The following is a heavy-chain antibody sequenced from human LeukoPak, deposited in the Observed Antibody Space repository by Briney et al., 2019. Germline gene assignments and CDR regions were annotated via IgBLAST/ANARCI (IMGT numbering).Heavy chain of an antibody. D-gene: IGHD6-19*01. V-gene: IGHV1-46*01. CDR2: INPSGGST. J-gene: IGHJ4*02. CDR1: GYTFTSYY. Sequence: ASVKVSCQASGYTFTSYYMHWVRQAPGQGLELMGLINPSGGSTTYAQKFQGRVTMTRDMSTSTVYMDLSSLRSEDTAVYYCARDPLIAVAGYIFDYWGQGTLVTVSS. CDR3: ARDPLIAVAGYIFDY.